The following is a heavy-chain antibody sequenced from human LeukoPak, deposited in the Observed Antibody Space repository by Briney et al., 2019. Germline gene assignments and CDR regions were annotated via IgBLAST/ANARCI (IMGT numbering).Heavy chain of an antibody. J-gene: IGHJ4*02. CDR2: IFSGGKT. CDR1: GFAVSSNY. V-gene: IGHV3-66*02. D-gene: IGHD3-3*01. CDR3: VKAGDFWSSSFDY. Sequence: GGSLRLSCAASGFAVSSNYMSWVRQAPGEGLEWVSIIFSGGKTFYADSVKGRFTISRDIFKNTLHLQMNSLRPEDTALYYRVKAGDFWSSSFDYWGQGTQVTVSS.